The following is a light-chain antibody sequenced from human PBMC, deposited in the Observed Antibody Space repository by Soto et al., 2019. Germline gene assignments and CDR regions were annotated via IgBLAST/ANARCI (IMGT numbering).Light chain of an antibody. CDR2: DVS. CDR1: SSDVGNYNF. CDR3: SSYTSSSTV. Sequence: QSALTQPASVSGSPGQSITISCTGTSSDVGNYNFVSWYQQHPGKAPKLMIYDVSNRPSGVSNRFSGSKSGNTASLTISGLQAEDEADYYCSSYTSSSTVFGGGTKLPS. V-gene: IGLV2-14*01. J-gene: IGLJ3*02.